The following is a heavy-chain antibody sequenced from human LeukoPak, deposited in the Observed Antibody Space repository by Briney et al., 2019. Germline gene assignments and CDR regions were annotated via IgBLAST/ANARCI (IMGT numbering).Heavy chain of an antibody. Sequence: ASVKVSCKASGYTFTGYYMHWVRQAPGQGLEWMGWINPNSGGTNYAQKFQGRVTMTRDTSISTAYMELSRLRSDDTAVYYCARFLWFGELSYGMDVWGQGTTVTVSS. CDR2: INPNSGGT. V-gene: IGHV1-2*02. CDR1: GYTFTGYY. J-gene: IGHJ6*02. D-gene: IGHD3-10*01. CDR3: ARFLWFGELSYGMDV.